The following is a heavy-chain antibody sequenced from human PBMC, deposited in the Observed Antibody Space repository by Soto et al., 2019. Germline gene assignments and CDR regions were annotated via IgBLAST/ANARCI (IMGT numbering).Heavy chain of an antibody. CDR1: GNSIVNFG. V-gene: IGHV1-18*01. D-gene: IGHD6-6*01. Sequence: QVPLVQSGTEMKKPGASVKISCKASGNSIVNFGFSWVRQAPGQGLEWMGGISGSSGETRYAQKLQGRVTMTTDTSTSAAYMELRSLNSDDTAVYYCARDFFSSSSSHYFDIWGQGTLVTVSS. CDR2: ISGSSGET. J-gene: IGHJ4*02. CDR3: ARDFFSSSSSHYFDI.